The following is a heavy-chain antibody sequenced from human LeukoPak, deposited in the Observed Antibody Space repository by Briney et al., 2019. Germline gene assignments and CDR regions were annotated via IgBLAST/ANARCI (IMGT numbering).Heavy chain of an antibody. CDR2: SNHSGSS. D-gene: IGHD6-19*01. V-gene: IGHV4-34*01. J-gene: IGHJ4*02. CDR1: GESFSCYY. CDR3: ARDRRHSVERQYSGGWYYFDY. Sequence: KPSETLSLTCAVYGESFSCYYWSWIRQSPEKGLELIGQSNHSGSSTYNPSLKSQLTISVDSSKKQVFLKLSSVPAADTAVYYCARDRRHSVERQYSGGWYYFDYWGQGTLVTVSS.